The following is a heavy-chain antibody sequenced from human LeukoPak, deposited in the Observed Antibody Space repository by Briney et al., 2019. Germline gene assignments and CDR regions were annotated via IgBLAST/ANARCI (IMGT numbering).Heavy chain of an antibody. CDR1: GGSISSYY. CDR3: ARVKRGVGATTTGYYYYYYMDV. D-gene: IGHD1-26*01. J-gene: IGHJ6*03. CDR2: IYYSGST. Sequence: SETLSLTCTVSGGSISSYYWSWIRQPPGKGLEWIGYIYYSGSTNHNPSLKSRVTISVDTSKNQFSLKLSSVTAADTAVYYCARVKRGVGATTTGYYYYYYMDVWGKGTTVTVSS. V-gene: IGHV4-59*01.